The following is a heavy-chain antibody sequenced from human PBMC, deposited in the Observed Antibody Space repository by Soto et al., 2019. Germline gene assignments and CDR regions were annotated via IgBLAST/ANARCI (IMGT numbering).Heavy chain of an antibody. J-gene: IGHJ4*02. D-gene: IGHD3-10*01. Sequence: QVHLVQSGVEVKKPGASVKVSCKASGYNFINYGITWVRQAPGQGLEWMGWISVHNGNTNYAQKLQGRVTMTTDTSTRTAYMELRGLRSDDTAVYYCVRDLDGSGSYYTDYWGPGTLVTVSS. CDR2: ISVHNGNT. CDR1: GYNFINYG. V-gene: IGHV1-18*01. CDR3: VRDLDGSGSYYTDY.